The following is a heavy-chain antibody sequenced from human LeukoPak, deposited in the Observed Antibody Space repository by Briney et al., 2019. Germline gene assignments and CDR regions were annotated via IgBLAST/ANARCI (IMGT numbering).Heavy chain of an antibody. CDR3: SRGGEAAGTQTNFDN. J-gene: IGHJ4*02. V-gene: IGHV1-2*02. Sequence: ASVKVSCKASGYTFTGYYIHWVRQAPGQGLEWMGFINPHSGGTMYGQSFQGRITLTRDTSSSTAYLELSRLKSDDSAVYYCSRGGEAAGTQTNFDNWGQGTLVIVSS. CDR2: INPHSGGT. D-gene: IGHD6-13*01. CDR1: GYTFTGYY.